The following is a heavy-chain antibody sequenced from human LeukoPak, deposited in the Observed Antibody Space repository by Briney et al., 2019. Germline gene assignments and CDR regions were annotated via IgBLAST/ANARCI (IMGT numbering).Heavy chain of an antibody. D-gene: IGHD5-18*01. J-gene: IGHJ4*02. CDR2: IKQDGSEK. CDR3: ARDTGGGYSCYDC. Sequence: PGGSLRLSCAASGFTFSSYWMTWIRQAPGKGLEWVANIKQDGSEKYYVDSVKGRCTISRDNAKNSLYLQMNSLRAEDTAVYYCARDTGGGYSCYDCWGQGTLVTVSS. V-gene: IGHV3-7*01. CDR1: GFTFSSYW.